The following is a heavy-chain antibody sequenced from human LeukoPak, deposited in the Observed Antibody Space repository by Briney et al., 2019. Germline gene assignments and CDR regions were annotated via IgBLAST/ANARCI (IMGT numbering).Heavy chain of an antibody. V-gene: IGHV3-9*01. CDR2: ISWNSGSI. Sequence: GGSLRLSCAASGFTFDDYAMHWVRQAPGKGLEWVSGISWNSGSIGYADSVNGRFTISRDNAKNSLYLQMNSLRADDTALYYCAKGIPGGPIPYYGMDVWGQGTTVTVSS. J-gene: IGHJ6*02. CDR3: AKGIPGGPIPYYGMDV. D-gene: IGHD2-8*02. CDR1: GFTFDDYA.